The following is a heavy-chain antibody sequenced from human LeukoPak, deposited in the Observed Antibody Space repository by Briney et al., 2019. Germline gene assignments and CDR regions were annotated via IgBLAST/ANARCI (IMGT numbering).Heavy chain of an antibody. J-gene: IGHJ4*02. CDR2: INPNSGGT. V-gene: IGHV1-2*02. CDR3: ARVRRAYYYDSSGVPGGY. CDR1: GYTFTGYY. D-gene: IGHD3-22*01. Sequence: ASVKVSCKASGYTFTGYYMHWVRQAPGQGLEWMGWINPNSGGTNYAQKFQGRVTMTRDTSISTAYMELRSLRSDDTAVYYCARVRRAYYYDSSGVPGGYWGQGTLVTVSS.